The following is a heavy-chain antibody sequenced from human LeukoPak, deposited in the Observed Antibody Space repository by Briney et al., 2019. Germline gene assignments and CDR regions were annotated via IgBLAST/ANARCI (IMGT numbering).Heavy chain of an antibody. Sequence: GRSLRLSCAASGFTFSSYGMHWVRQAPGKGLEWVAVISYDGSNKYYADSVKGRFTISRDNSKNTLYLQMNSLRAEDTAVYYCAQAGGIAVAGTFDYWGQGTLVTVSS. CDR1: GFTFSSYG. CDR3: AQAGGIAVAGTFDY. CDR2: ISYDGSNK. J-gene: IGHJ4*02. D-gene: IGHD6-19*01. V-gene: IGHV3-30*18.